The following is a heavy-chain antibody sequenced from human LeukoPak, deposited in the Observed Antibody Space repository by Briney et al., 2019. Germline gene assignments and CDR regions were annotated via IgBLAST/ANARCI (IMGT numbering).Heavy chain of an antibody. CDR2: ISSNGGSS. CDR3: VKITSVTGGDC. CDR1: GFTFSYYA. J-gene: IGHJ4*02. V-gene: IGHV3-64D*09. Sequence: GGSLRLSCAASGFTFSYYAMHWVRQAPGKGLEYVSAISSNGGSSFYADSVKGRFTISRDNSKNTLYLQMSSLRAEDTAVYYCVKITSVTGGDCWGQGTRLTVSS. D-gene: IGHD1-1*01.